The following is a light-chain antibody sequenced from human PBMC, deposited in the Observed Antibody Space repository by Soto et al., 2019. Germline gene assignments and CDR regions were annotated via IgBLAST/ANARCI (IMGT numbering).Light chain of an antibody. CDR2: GAS. CDR1: QTVSSSF. CDR3: QQYGSSPRT. V-gene: IGKV3-20*01. J-gene: IGKJ1*01. Sequence: DIVLTQSPGTLSLSPGERATLSCRASQTVSSSFLAWYQLKPGQPPRLLIYGASSRATGIPDRFTGSGSGTYFTLTISRLDSEDFAVYYCQQYGSSPRTFGQGTKVEIK.